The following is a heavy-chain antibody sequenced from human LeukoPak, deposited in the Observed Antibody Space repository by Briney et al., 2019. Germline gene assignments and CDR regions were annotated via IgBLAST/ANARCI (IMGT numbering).Heavy chain of an antibody. CDR3: AKDGAPSIAMALYYMDV. D-gene: IGHD6-19*01. Sequence: PGGSLRLSCAASGFTFSAYGMHWVRQAPGTGLEWVAFIRFDGSYKHYADSVKGRFTISRDSSRQTLYLQMNSLRPNDTAVYYCAKDGAPSIAMALYYMDVWGKGTTVIISS. CDR2: IRFDGSYK. V-gene: IGHV3-30*02. J-gene: IGHJ6*03. CDR1: GFTFSAYG.